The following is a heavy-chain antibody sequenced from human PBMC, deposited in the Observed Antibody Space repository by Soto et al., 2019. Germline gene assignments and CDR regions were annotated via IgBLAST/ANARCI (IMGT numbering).Heavy chain of an antibody. D-gene: IGHD6-13*01. CDR1: GFTFSDYY. V-gene: IGHV3-11*01. Sequence: GGSLRLSCAASGFTFSDYYMSWIRQAPGKGLEWVSYISSSGSTIYYADSVKGRFTISRDNAKNSLYLQTNSLRAEDTAVYYCARDLKQQLVLNWFDPWGQGTLVTVSS. CDR3: ARDLKQQLVLNWFDP. CDR2: ISSSGSTI. J-gene: IGHJ5*02.